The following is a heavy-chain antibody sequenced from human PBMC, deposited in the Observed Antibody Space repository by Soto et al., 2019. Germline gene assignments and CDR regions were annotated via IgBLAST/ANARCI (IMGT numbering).Heavy chain of an antibody. J-gene: IGHJ5*02. V-gene: IGHV2-26*01. CDR3: ARLYSGSYSGWFAP. Sequence: QVTLKESGPVLVKPTETLTLTCTVSGFSLSNARMGVSWIRQPPAKALEWLAHIFSNDEKSYSTSLKSRLTISKDTSKSQVVFTVTNMDPVDTATYYCARLYSGSYSGWFAPWGQGTLVAVSS. D-gene: IGHD1-26*01. CDR1: GFSLSNARMG. CDR2: IFSNDEK.